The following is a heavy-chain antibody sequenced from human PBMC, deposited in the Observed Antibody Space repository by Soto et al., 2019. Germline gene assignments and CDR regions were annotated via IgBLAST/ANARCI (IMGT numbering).Heavy chain of an antibody. V-gene: IGHV4-30-2*06. CDR3: ARAPPGPSPRWDV. J-gene: IGHJ6*02. D-gene: IGHD3-10*01. CDR1: GASMSTGGHS. Sequence: SETLSLTCAVSGASMSTGGHSWSWIRQSPGEGLEWIGCIYATGKTYYNPSLKSRVTISVDTSKNQFSLNVTSVTAADTAVYYCARAPPGPSPRWDVWGQGTTVTVSS. CDR2: IYATGKT.